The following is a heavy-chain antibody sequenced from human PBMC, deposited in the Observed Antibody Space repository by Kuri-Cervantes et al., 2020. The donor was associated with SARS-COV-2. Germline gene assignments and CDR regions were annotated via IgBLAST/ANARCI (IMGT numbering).Heavy chain of an antibody. Sequence: ASVKVSCKTSGYTFTTYGISWVRKAPGRELEWMGSISPYNGNTNYAQIVQGRVTMTTDTSTNTAYMELRSLRSFDTAVYYCARSHTLYGGNSSPWDYWGQGTLVTVSS. CDR1: GYTFTTYG. CDR3: ARSHTLYGGNSSPWDY. CDR2: ISPYNGNT. V-gene: IGHV1-18*01. J-gene: IGHJ4*02. D-gene: IGHD4-23*01.